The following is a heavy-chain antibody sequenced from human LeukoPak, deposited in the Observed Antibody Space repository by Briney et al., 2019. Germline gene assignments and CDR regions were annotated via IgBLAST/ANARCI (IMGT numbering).Heavy chain of an antibody. Sequence: GGSLRLSCAASGFTVSNTYMSWVRQAPGKGLVWVSRISSDGSSTNYADSVKGRFTISRDSAKNTLYLQMNSLRVEDTAVYYCARGRPHGSDYWGQGTLVTVSS. CDR2: ISSDGSST. D-gene: IGHD2-15*01. CDR1: GFTVSNTY. CDR3: ARGRPHGSDY. J-gene: IGHJ4*02. V-gene: IGHV3-74*01.